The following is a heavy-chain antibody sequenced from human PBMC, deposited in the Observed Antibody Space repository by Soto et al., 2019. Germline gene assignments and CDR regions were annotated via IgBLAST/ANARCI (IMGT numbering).Heavy chain of an antibody. CDR1: GFTFTDYA. CDR3: AKDPKAGPPYYFDY. Sequence: EVQLLESGGGLLQPGRSLRLSCAASGFTFTDYAMSWVRQAPGKGLEWVSLIDASGGYTYYADSVKGRFTISRDNSRNTLYLQMNSPRAEDTAVYYCAKDPKAGPPYYFDYWGQGSLVTVSS. CDR2: IDASGGYT. D-gene: IGHD6-13*01. V-gene: IGHV3-23*01. J-gene: IGHJ4*02.